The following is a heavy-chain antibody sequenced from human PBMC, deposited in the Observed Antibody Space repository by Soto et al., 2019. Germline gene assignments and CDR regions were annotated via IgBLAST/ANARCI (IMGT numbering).Heavy chain of an antibody. D-gene: IGHD3-10*01. V-gene: IGHV4-39*02. J-gene: IGHJ4*02. Sequence: QLQLQESGPGLVKPSETLSLTCSVSGVSVSSRGYYWDWIRQPPGKGLEWIGSVAYSGSTYYNPSLKSRVTISEDGSKNAFSLKLDSMTAADTSVYHCARRRTNTDIRPPRGYYFDFWGLGILVTVSS. CDR1: GVSVSSRGYY. CDR2: VAYSGST. CDR3: ARRRTNTDIRPPRGYYFDF.